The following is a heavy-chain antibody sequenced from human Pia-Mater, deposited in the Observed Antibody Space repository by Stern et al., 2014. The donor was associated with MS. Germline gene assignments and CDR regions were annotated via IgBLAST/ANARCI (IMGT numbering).Heavy chain of an antibody. CDR2: ISNKVNGDTT. J-gene: IGHJ3*02. CDR1: GVTLSDHY. Sequence: EVQLVESGGGLVQPGGSLRLSCEVSGVTLSDHYMEWVRQAPGKGLEWVGRISNKVNGDTTEYAASVKGRFTLSRNESETSLYLHMNSLKTEDTAVYYCALLPRIWGQGTLVTVSS. V-gene: IGHV3-72*01. CDR3: ALLPRI.